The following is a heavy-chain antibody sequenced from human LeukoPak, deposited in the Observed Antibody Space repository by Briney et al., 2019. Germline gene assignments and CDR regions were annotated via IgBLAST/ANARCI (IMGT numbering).Heavy chain of an antibody. CDR1: GGTYSNYA. D-gene: IGHD5-18*01. CDR2: IIPILGIA. V-gene: IGHV1-69*04. CDR3: AWGYTAMVPGLYY. Sequence: GASVKXTFKASGGTYSNYAISWVRQAPGQGLEWMGRIIPILGIANYAQKFQGRVTITADKSTSTAYMDLSSLRSEDTAVYYCAWGYTAMVPGLYYWVQGTLVTVSS. J-gene: IGHJ4*02.